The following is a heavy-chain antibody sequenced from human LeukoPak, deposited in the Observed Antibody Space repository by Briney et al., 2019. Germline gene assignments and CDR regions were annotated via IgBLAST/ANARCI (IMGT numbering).Heavy chain of an antibody. D-gene: IGHD6-19*01. CDR3: ASTPPRGVAVAGWYY. Sequence: PETLCLTCTVSGGSISSYYWSWIRQPPGKGLEWIGYIYYSGSTNYNPSLKSRVTISADTSKNQFSLKLSSVTAADTAVYYCASTPPRGVAVAGWYYWGQRTMVADSS. J-gene: IGHJ4*02. CDR2: IYYSGST. V-gene: IGHV4-59*01. CDR1: GGSISSYY.